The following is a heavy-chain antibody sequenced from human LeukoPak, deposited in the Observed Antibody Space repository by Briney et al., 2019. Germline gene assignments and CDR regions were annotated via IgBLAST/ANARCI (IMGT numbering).Heavy chain of an antibody. J-gene: IGHJ4*02. D-gene: IGHD3-10*01. CDR1: GGSISSSSYY. Sequence: SETLSLTCTVSGGSISSSSYYWGWIRQPPGKGLEWIGSIYYSGSTYYNPSLKSRVTISVDTSKNQFSLKLSSVTAADTAVYYCARDPTLWFGGLWGQGTLVTVSS. CDR3: ARDPTLWFGGL. CDR2: IYYSGST. V-gene: IGHV4-39*07.